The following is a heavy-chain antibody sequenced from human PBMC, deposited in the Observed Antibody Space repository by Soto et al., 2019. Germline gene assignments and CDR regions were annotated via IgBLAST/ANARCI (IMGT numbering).Heavy chain of an antibody. CDR2: MNPGGGDT. CDR1: GYSFTNND. V-gene: IGHV1-8*01. Sequence: ASVKFSCNASGYSFTNNDVSWVRQATGQVLECMGCMNPGGGDTGYAQKLQGRVTMTRXLXXAXXXMXLXXLRXAXTAIYYCARMETFRSLNWFDPWGQGTLVTVSS. J-gene: IGHJ5*02. D-gene: IGHD3-16*01. CDR3: ARMETFRSLNWFDP.